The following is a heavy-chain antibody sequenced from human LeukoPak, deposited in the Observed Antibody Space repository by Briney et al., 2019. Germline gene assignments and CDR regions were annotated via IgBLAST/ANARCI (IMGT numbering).Heavy chain of an antibody. CDR2: INPNSGGT. Sequence: GASVKVSCKASGYTCTGYYMHWVRQAPGQGLEWMGWINPNSGGTNYAQKFQGRVTMTRDTSISTAYMELSRLRSDDTAVYYCARGLLRHYYYMDVWGKGTTVTVSS. CDR1: GYTCTGYY. J-gene: IGHJ6*03. CDR3: ARGLLRHYYYMDV. D-gene: IGHD4-17*01. V-gene: IGHV1-2*02.